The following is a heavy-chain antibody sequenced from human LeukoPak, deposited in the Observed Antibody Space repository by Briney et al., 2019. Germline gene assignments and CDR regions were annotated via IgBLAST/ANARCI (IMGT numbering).Heavy chain of an antibody. D-gene: IGHD1-26*01. CDR3: ARQEVGATELNY. CDR2: INHSGST. CDR1: GGSFSGYY. Sequence: PSETLSLTCAVYGGSFSGYYWSWIRQPPGKGLEWIGEINHSGSTNYNPSLKSRVTISVDTSKNQFSLKLSSVTAADTAVHYCARQEVGATELNYWGQGTLVTVSS. J-gene: IGHJ4*02. V-gene: IGHV4-34*01.